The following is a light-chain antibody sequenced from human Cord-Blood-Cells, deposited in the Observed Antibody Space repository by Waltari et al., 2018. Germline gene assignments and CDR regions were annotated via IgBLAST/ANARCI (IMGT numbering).Light chain of an antibody. J-gene: IGKJ1*01. Sequence: DIMMTQSPDSLAVSLGERATINCKSSQSVLYSSNNKNYLAWYQQKPGQPPKLLIYWASTRESGFPDRFSGSGSGTDFTLTISSLQAEDVAVYYCQQYYSTPPTFGQGTKVEIK. V-gene: IGKV4-1*01. CDR2: WAS. CDR1: QSVLYSSNNKNY. CDR3: QQYYSTPPT.